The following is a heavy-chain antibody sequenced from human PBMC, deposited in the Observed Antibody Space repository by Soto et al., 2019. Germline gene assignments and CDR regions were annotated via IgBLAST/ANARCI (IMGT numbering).Heavy chain of an antibody. Sequence: SSETLSLTCAVYGGSFSGYYWSWIRQPPGKGLEWIGEINHSGSTNYNPSLKSRVTISVDTSKNQFSLKLSSVTAADTAVYYCARAFVTAFYYYYGMDVWGQGTTVT. V-gene: IGHV4-34*01. CDR1: GGSFSGYY. D-gene: IGHD2-21*02. CDR3: ARAFVTAFYYYYGMDV. J-gene: IGHJ6*02. CDR2: INHSGST.